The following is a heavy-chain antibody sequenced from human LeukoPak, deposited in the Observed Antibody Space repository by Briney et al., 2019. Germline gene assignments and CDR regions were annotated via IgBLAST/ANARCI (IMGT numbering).Heavy chain of an antibody. V-gene: IGHV4-59*01. CDR3: ARFQSSSSWDYYYGLDV. CDR1: GGSFYSYY. D-gene: IGHD2-2*01. J-gene: IGHJ6*02. CDR2: IYNSGST. Sequence: PSETLSLTCTVSGGSFYSYYWSWIRQPPGKGLEGIGYIYNSGSTNYNPSLKSRVTISVDTSKNQVSLKLSSVTAADTAVYYCARFQSSSSWDYYYGLDVWGQGTTVTVSS.